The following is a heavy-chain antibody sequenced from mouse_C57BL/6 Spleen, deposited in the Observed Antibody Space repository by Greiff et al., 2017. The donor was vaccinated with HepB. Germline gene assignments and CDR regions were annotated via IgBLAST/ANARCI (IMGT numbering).Heavy chain of an antibody. CDR1: GYTFTDYE. CDR3: TRCYYGSTLYYYAMDY. CDR2: IDPETGGT. D-gene: IGHD1-1*01. Sequence: QVQLQQSGAELVRPGASVTLSCKASGYTFTDYEMHWVKQTPVHGLEWIGAIDPETGGTAYNQKFKGKAILTADKSSSTAYMELRSLTSEDSAVYYCTRCYYGSTLYYYAMDYWGQGTSVTVSS. V-gene: IGHV1-15*01. J-gene: IGHJ4*01.